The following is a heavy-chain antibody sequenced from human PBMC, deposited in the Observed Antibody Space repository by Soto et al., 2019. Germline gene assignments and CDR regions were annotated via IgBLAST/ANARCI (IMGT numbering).Heavy chain of an antibody. V-gene: IGHV4-39*01. CDR1: SDSISSTIYS. CDR2: IFYSGST. CDR3: AKKRRSGGDNWYFDS. J-gene: IGHJ4*02. D-gene: IGHD2-21*02. Sequence: SETLSLTCTVSSDSISSTIYSWDWIRQPPGKGLEWIGSIFYSGSTYYNPSLKSRVTISVDNSKNTLYLQLNSLRADDTAVYFCAKKRRSGGDNWYFDSWGQGTLVTVSS.